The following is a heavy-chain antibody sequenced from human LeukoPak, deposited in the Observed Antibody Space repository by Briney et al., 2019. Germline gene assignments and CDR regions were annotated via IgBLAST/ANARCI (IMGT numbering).Heavy chain of an antibody. Sequence: SETLSLTCTVSGGSISSYYWRWIRQPPGKGLEWIGYICYSGSTNYNPSLKSRVNISVDTSKNQFSLKLSSVTAADTAVYYCARGGDGYNYFDYWGQGTLVTVSS. J-gene: IGHJ4*02. CDR2: ICYSGST. CDR3: ARGGDGYNYFDY. D-gene: IGHD5-24*01. CDR1: GGSISSYY. V-gene: IGHV4-59*01.